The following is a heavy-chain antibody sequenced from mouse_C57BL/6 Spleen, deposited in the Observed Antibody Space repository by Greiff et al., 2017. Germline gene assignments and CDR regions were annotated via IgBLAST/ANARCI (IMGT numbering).Heavy chain of an antibody. CDR2: IYPGSGST. CDR1: GYTFTSYW. V-gene: IGHV1-55*01. CDR3: AKIYYGNLYFDY. J-gene: IGHJ2*01. Sequence: QVQLKQSGAELVKPGASVKMSCKASGYTFTSYWITWVKQRPGQGLEWIGDIYPGSGSTNYNEKFKSKATLTVDTSSSTAYMQLSSLTSEDSAVYYCAKIYYGNLYFDYWGQGTTLTVSS. D-gene: IGHD2-1*01.